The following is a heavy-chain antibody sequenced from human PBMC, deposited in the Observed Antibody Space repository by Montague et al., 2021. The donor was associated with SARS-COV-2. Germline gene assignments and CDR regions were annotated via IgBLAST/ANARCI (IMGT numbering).Heavy chain of an antibody. Sequence: SETLSLTCTVSGDSVSHDFWTWIRQPLGKGLEWIGYVYYSRSSSYNPSLRGRVSIAVDTSKNQFSLRLSTVTAADTAIYYCVRDPAPSGSGTFYDYWGQGTLVAVSS. CDR1: GDSVSHDF. J-gene: IGHJ4*02. CDR2: VYYSRSS. V-gene: IGHV4-59*02. D-gene: IGHD1-26*01. CDR3: VRDPAPSGSGTFYDY.